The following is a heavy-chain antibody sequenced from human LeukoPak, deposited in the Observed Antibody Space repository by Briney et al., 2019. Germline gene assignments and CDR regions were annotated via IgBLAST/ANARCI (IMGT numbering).Heavy chain of an antibody. J-gene: IGHJ5*02. V-gene: IGHV3-7*05. D-gene: IGHD6-13*01. CDR2: IKQDGSEK. CDR1: GFTLSSYW. CDR3: ARCSAYSSSWYVSGGWFVP. Sequence: GGSLRLSCAASGFTLSSYWTSWVRQAPGKGLEWVANIKQDGSEKYYVDSVKGRFTISRDNAKNSLYLQRNSLRAEDTAVYYCARCSAYSSSWYVSGGWFVPWGQGTLVTVSS.